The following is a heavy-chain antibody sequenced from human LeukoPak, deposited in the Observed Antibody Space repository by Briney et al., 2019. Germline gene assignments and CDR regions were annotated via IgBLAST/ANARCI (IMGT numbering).Heavy chain of an antibody. CDR2: ISGSGDKT. CDR1: GFTFSSYA. J-gene: IGHJ6*02. D-gene: IGHD1-26*01. Sequence: GGSLRLSCAASGFTFSSYAMSWVRQAPGKGLEWVSGISGSGDKTYYADSVKGRFTISRDNSQNTLYLQMNSLRAEDTAVYYCAKSRGLGIVRPTGGVDVWGQGTTVTVSS. CDR3: AKSRGLGIVRPTGGVDV. V-gene: IGHV3-23*01.